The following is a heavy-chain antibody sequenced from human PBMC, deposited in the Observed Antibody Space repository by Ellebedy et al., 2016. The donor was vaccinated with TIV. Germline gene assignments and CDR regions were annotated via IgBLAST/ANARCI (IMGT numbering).Heavy chain of an antibody. CDR2: INHSGST. D-gene: IGHD1-1*01. Sequence: MPGGSLRLSCAVYGGSFSGYYWSWIRQPPGKGLEWIGEINHSGSTNYNPSLKSRVTISVDTSKNQFSLKLSSVTAADTAVYYCAIGDWNHQGVVDPWGQGTLVTVSS. CDR1: GGSFSGYY. CDR3: AIGDWNHQGVVDP. V-gene: IGHV4-34*01. J-gene: IGHJ5*02.